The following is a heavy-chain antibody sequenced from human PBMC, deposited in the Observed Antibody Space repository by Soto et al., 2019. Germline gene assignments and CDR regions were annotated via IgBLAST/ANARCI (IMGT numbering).Heavy chain of an antibody. CDR1: GYTITSYG. J-gene: IGHJ5*02. Sequence: SVKVSCKASGYTITSYGISWVRQDPGQGLEWMGGISPIFGTANYAQKFQGRVTITADESTSTAYMELSSLRSEDTAVYYCARGGDIVLVPTAISWFDPWGQGTLVTVSS. V-gene: IGHV1-69*13. CDR2: ISPIFGTA. D-gene: IGHD2-2*01. CDR3: ARGGDIVLVPTAISWFDP.